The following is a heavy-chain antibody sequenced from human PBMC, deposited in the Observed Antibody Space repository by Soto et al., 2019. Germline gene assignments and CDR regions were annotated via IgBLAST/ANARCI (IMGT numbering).Heavy chain of an antibody. Sequence: SETLSLTCAVYGGSFSGYYWSWIRQPPGKGLEWIGEINHSGSTNYNPSLKSRVTISVDTSKNQFSLKLSSVTAADTAVYYCARHKKLGYCSGGSCRQGFDYWGQGTLVTVSS. V-gene: IGHV4-34*01. J-gene: IGHJ4*02. D-gene: IGHD2-15*01. CDR1: GGSFSGYY. CDR3: ARHKKLGYCSGGSCRQGFDY. CDR2: INHSGST.